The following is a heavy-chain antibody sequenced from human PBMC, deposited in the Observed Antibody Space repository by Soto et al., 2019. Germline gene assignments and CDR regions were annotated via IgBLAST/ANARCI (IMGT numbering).Heavy chain of an antibody. CDR2: INAYNGNT. Sequence: QVQLVQSGAEVKKPGASVKVSCKASGYTFTSYGISWVRQAPGQGLEWMGWINAYNGNTNYAQKLQGRVTMTTDTSTGTASRELRSLRSDDTAVYYCAGVLPPFDPWGREPWSPSPQ. J-gene: IGHJ5*02. V-gene: IGHV1-18*01. CDR3: AGVLPPFDP. CDR1: GYTFTSYG.